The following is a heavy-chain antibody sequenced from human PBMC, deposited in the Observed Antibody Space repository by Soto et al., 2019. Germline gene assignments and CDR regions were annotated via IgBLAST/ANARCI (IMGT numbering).Heavy chain of an antibody. CDR3: ARGRDIVLMVYAYYYYGMDV. CDR2: MNPNSGNT. V-gene: IGHV1-8*01. D-gene: IGHD2-8*01. CDR1: GYTFTSYD. J-gene: IGHJ6*02. Sequence: QVQLVQSGAEVKKPGASVKVSCKASGYTFTSYDINWVRQATVQGLEWMGWMNPNSGNTGYAQKFQGRVTMTRNTSISTAYMELSSLRSEDTAVYYCARGRDIVLMVYAYYYYGMDVWGQGTTVTVSS.